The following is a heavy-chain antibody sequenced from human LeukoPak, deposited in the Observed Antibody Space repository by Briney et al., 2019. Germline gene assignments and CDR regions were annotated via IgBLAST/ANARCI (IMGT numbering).Heavy chain of an antibody. V-gene: IGHV3-48*02. CDR1: GFTLSNYG. CDR3: ARGGSGYGDYYYFYGLEV. J-gene: IGHJ6*02. Sequence: GGSLRLSCAASGFTLSNYGMNCVRQAPGKGLEWVSYIISSRSTTYYADSVKGRFAISRDNAKNSLYLQMNSLRDEDTDVYYCARGGSGYGDYYYFYGLEVWGQGTTVTVSS. CDR2: IISSRSTT. D-gene: IGHD3-22*01.